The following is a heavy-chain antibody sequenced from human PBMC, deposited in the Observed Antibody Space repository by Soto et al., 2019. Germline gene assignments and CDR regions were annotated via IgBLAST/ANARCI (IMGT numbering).Heavy chain of an antibody. CDR2: INHSGRV. V-gene: IGHV4-34*02. CDR3: ARNRALDI. Sequence: QVHLQQWGAGLLKPSETLSLTCVVHGGSFSGYSWSWIRQAPGKGLEWLGEINHSGRVAYNPSLKTRVTISGDTSKKQFSLNLTSVVAADTAVYYCARNRALDIWGQGTMVIVSS. CDR1: GGSFSGYS. J-gene: IGHJ3*02.